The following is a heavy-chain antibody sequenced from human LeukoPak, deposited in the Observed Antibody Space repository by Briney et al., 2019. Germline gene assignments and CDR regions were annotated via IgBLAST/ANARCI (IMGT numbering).Heavy chain of an antibody. D-gene: IGHD5-18*01. J-gene: IGHJ4*02. CDR2: IKQDGSEK. CDR3: ARGGYIYGYILDY. CDR1: GFTFSSYS. V-gene: IGHV3-7*01. Sequence: GGSLRLSCAASGFTFSSYSMNWVRQAPGKGLEWVANIKQDGSEKYYVDSVKGRFTISRDNAKNSLYLQMNSLRAEDTAVYYCARGGYIYGYILDYWGQGTLVTVSS.